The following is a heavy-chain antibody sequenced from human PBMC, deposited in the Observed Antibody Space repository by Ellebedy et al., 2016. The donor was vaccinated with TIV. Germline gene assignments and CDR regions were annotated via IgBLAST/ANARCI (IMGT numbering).Heavy chain of an antibody. V-gene: IGHV3-23*01. D-gene: IGHD3-16*01. CDR1: GFTFSSYA. CDR2: ISGSGGST. Sequence: GESLKISXAASGFTFSSYAMSWVRQAPGKGLEWVSAISGSGGSTYYADSVKGRFTISRDNSKNTAYLQMTSLKTGDTAVYYCLCVHPLSTLTREPDYWGRGTLITVSS. J-gene: IGHJ4*02. CDR3: LCVHPLSTLTREPDY.